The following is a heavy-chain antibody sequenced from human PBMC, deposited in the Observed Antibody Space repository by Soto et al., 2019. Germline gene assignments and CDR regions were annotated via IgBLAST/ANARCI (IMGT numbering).Heavy chain of an antibody. J-gene: IGHJ1*01. V-gene: IGHV3-21*01. CDR1: GFTFSSYS. CDR3: AKDQGLGSVYFQH. CDR2: ISSSRSYI. D-gene: IGHD3-9*01. Sequence: GGSLRLSCAASGFTFSSYSMNWVRQAPGKGLEWVSSISSSRSYIYYADSVKGRFTISRDNAKNTLYLQMNSLRAEDTAVYYCAKDQGLGSVYFQHWGRAPWSPSPQ.